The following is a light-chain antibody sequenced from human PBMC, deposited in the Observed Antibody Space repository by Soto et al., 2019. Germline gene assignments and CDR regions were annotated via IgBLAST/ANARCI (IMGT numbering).Light chain of an antibody. CDR1: QSISSE. J-gene: IGKJ2*01. Sequence: EIVMTQSPATLSVSPGESATLSCRASQSISSELAWYQQKPGQPPRLLIYGASTRATGAPARFTGSGSGSDFTLTISGLQSEDFAVYYCQQGHNWPLTFGQGTRREI. V-gene: IGKV3-15*01. CDR2: GAS. CDR3: QQGHNWPLT.